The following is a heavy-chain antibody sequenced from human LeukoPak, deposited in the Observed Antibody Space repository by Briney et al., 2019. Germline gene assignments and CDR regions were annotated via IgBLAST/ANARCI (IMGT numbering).Heavy chain of an antibody. Sequence: ASVKVSCKASGYTFTSYAMNWVRQAPGQGLEWMGWINTNTGNPTYAQGFPGRFVFSLDTSVSTAYLQISSLKAEDTAVYYCARAISNGYSRGGPFDYWGQGTLVTVSS. D-gene: IGHD6-13*01. CDR3: ARAISNGYSRGGPFDY. CDR2: INTNTGNP. V-gene: IGHV7-4-1*02. CDR1: GYTFTSYA. J-gene: IGHJ4*02.